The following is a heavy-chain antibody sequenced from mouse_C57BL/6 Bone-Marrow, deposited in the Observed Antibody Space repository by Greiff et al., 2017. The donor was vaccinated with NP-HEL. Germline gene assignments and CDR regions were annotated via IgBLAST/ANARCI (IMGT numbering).Heavy chain of an antibody. J-gene: IGHJ3*01. CDR3: ARADSWFAY. CDR2: ISSGSSTI. CDR1: GFTFSDYG. V-gene: IGHV5-17*01. Sequence: VQLKESGGGLVKPGGSLKLSCAASGFTFSDYGMHWVRQAPEKGLAWVAYISSGSSTIYYADTVKGRFTISRDNAKNTLFLQMTSLRSEDTAMYYCARADSWFAYWGQGTLVTVSA.